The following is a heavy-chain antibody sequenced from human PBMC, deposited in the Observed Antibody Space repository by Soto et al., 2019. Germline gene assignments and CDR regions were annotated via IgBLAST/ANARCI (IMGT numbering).Heavy chain of an antibody. CDR1: GFTFSSYG. D-gene: IGHD5-18*01. V-gene: IGHV3-30*18. CDR2: ISYDGSNK. CDR3: AKDGAYSYGQSFYYYYGRDV. J-gene: IGHJ6*02. Sequence: SLRLSCAASGFTFSSYGMHWVRQAPGKGLEWVAVISYDGSNKYYADSVKGRFTISRDNSTTTLYLQMNSLRAEDTAVYYSAKDGAYSYGQSFYYYYGRDVWGQGTKVTVSS.